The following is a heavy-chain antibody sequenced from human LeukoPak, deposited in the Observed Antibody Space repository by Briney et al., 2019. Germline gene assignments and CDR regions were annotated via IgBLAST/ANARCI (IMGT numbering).Heavy chain of an antibody. CDR1: GVTFSIDP. CDR3: TKGRSSQSYWSEY. D-gene: IGHD2-8*02. J-gene: IGHJ4*02. V-gene: IGHV3-23*01. Sequence: PGGSLRLSCAASGVTFSIDPMTGGPQAPGKRLGSVSTIDPYGGTTHYADSVQALFTISRDNSKTTLYLQMNTLRAEDTAVYYCTKGRSSQSYWSEYWGQGTLVTVSS. CDR2: IDPYGGTT.